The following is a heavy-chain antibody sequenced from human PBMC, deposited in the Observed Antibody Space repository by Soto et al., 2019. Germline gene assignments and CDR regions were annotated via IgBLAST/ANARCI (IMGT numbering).Heavy chain of an antibody. CDR3: AKETQAMVTPNSFAP. D-gene: IGHD2-21*02. CDR2: ISGSGITT. Sequence: GGSLRLSCEASGFVFKNYAMSWVRQAPGQGLEWVSSISGSGITTNYADSVRGRFTIPRDSSRRTLYLQMNRLRDEDTALYYCAKETQAMVTPNSFAPWGQGTLLTVPQ. J-gene: IGHJ5*02. V-gene: IGHV3-23*01. CDR1: GFVFKNYA.